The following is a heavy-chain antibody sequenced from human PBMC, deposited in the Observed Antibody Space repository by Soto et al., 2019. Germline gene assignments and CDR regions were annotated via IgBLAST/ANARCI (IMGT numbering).Heavy chain of an antibody. Sequence: KPSETLSLTCAVYGGSFSGYYWSWIRQPPGKGLEWIGYISYSGSTFYNPSLKTRLTMSVDTSKKQFSVRLRSVTAADTAVYYCARDRAHFYESSGRLDLWGQGMLVTASS. J-gene: IGHJ4*02. D-gene: IGHD3-22*01. CDR2: ISYSGST. V-gene: IGHV4-34*11. CDR3: ARDRAHFYESSGRLDL. CDR1: GGSFSGYY.